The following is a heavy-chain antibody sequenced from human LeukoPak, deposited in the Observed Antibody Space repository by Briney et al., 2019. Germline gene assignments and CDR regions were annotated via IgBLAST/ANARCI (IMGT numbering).Heavy chain of an antibody. V-gene: IGHV3-23*01. Sequence: GGSLRLSCAASGISLSTSWMSWVRQAPGRGLEWVSCINTGETTFYADSVKGRFSISRDSSKNNLYLHMTSLRDEDTALYYCAKGAFDVWGQGTVVIVSS. J-gene: IGHJ3*01. CDR3: AKGAFDV. CDR2: INTGETT. CDR1: GISLSTSW.